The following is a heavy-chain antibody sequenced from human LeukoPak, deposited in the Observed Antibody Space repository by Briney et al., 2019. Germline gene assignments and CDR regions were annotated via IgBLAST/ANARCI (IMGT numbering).Heavy chain of an antibody. CDR3: AKDSEYWSYYYDSSGYYSCFDY. J-gene: IGHJ4*02. Sequence: GGSLRLSCAASVFTFRSYGMSWVRPAPGKGLEWVSAISGSCGSTYYADSVKGRFTISRDNSKNTLYLQMNSLRAEDTAVYYRAKDSEYWSYYYDSSGYYSCFDYWGQGTLVTVSS. CDR2: ISGSCGST. D-gene: IGHD3-22*01. CDR1: VFTFRSYG. V-gene: IGHV3-23*01.